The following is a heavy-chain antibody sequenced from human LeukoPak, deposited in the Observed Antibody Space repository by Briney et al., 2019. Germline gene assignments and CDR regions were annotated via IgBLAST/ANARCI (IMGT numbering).Heavy chain of an antibody. CDR3: AKDLKVGSIYPGTFDI. V-gene: IGHV3-30*18. CDR2: ISYDGGNK. J-gene: IGHJ3*02. D-gene: IGHD1-26*01. CDR1: GFTFSSYG. Sequence: PGRSLRLSCAAAGFTFSSYGMHWVRQAPGKGLEWVAVISYDGGNKYYADSVKGRFTISRDNSKNTLYLQMNSLIAEDTAVYYCAKDLKVGSIYPGTFDIWGQGTMVTVSS.